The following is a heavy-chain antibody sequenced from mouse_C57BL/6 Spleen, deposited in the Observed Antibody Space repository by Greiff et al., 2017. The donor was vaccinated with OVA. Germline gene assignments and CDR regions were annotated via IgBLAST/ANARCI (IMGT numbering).Heavy chain of an antibody. J-gene: IGHJ2*01. CDR1: GFTFSSYA. Sequence: EVQLVESGGGLVKPGGSLKLSCAASGFTFSSYAMSWVRQTPEKRLEWVATISDGGSYTYYPDNVKGRFTISRDNAKNNLYLQMSHLKSEDTAMYYCAREPRVYYDYEGGYFDYWGQGTTLTVSS. CDR2: ISDGGSYT. CDR3: AREPRVYYDYEGGYFDY. D-gene: IGHD2-4*01. V-gene: IGHV5-4*01.